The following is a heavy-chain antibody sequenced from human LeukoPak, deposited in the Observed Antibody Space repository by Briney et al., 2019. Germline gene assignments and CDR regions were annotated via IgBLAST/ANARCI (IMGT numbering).Heavy chain of an antibody. J-gene: IGHJ6*03. V-gene: IGHV3-13*01. CDR3: ARATVIGNAPVPGYMDV. CDR1: GFTFSTYD. CDR2: IGTIGDT. D-gene: IGHD2-21*01. Sequence: GGSLRLSCAASGFTFSTYDMHWVRQVSGKGLEWVSSIGTIGDTFYPGSVKGRFTISRENAKNSLYLQINGLRAGDTAVYYCARATVIGNAPVPGYMDVWGKGTTFTVSS.